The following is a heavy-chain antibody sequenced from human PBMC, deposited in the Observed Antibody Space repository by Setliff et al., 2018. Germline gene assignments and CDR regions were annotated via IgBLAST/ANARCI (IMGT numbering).Heavy chain of an antibody. CDR1: GFTFDDYV. Sequence: GGSLRLSCAASGFTFDDYVMSWVRQAPGKGLEWVSDINRNGGRIGYADPVKGRFTISRDNAKNSLYLQMNSLGAEDTALYYCARYSSGWTGGASDIWGQGTMVTVSS. CDR3: ARYSSGWTGGASDI. V-gene: IGHV3-20*04. CDR2: INRNGGRI. D-gene: IGHD6-19*01. J-gene: IGHJ3*02.